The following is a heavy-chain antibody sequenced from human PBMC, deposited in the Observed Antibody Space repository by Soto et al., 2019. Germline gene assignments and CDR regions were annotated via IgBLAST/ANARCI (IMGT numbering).Heavy chain of an antibody. V-gene: IGHV4-31*03. J-gene: IGHJ5*02. Sequence: SETLSLTCTVSGGSISSGGYYWSWIRQHPGKGLEWIGYIYYSGSTYYNPSLKSRVTISVDTSKNQFSLKLSSVTAADTAVYYCARGPCSGGSCYLNWFDPWGQGTLVTVSS. CDR2: IYYSGST. CDR1: GGSISSGGYY. D-gene: IGHD2-15*01. CDR3: ARGPCSGGSCYLNWFDP.